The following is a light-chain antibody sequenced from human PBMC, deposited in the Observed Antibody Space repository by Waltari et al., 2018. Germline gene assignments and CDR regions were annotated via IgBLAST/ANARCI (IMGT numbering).Light chain of an antibody. CDR3: QKYESLPAT. J-gene: IGKJ1*01. V-gene: IGKV3-20*01. CDR1: QSVGKY. CDR2: ETY. Sequence: PGERTTLSGRASQSVGKYLAWYQQKPGQAPRLLIYETYRRATGTPDRFSGSGSGTDFSLTISRLEPEDFAVYYCQKYESLPATFGQGTTVEIK.